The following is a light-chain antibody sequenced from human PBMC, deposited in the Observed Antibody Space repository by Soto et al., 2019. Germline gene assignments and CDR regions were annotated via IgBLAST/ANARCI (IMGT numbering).Light chain of an antibody. CDR3: QHRDSWPPLS. CDR2: DAS. Sequence: EIVLTQSPATLSLAPGERATLSCRASQTISTFLAWYQQKPGQAPRLLIYDASNRATGVPARFSGSGSETHFTLSIYSLEPEDSRVSYCQHRDSWPPLSFGGGTTVQIK. CDR1: QTISTF. V-gene: IGKV3-11*01. J-gene: IGKJ4*02.